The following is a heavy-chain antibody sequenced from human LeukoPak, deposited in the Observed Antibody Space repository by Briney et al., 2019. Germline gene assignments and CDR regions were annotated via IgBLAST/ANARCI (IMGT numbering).Heavy chain of an antibody. CDR1: GFTFSSYA. CDR3: AKDIGLLWFGESYFDY. Sequence: GGSLRLSCAPSGFTFSSYAMSWVRQAPGKGRERVSAISGSGGSTYYADSVKGRLTISRDNSKNTLYLQMNSLRAEDTAVYYCAKDIGLLWFGESYFDYWGQGTLVTVSS. J-gene: IGHJ4*02. CDR2: ISGSGGST. V-gene: IGHV3-23*01. D-gene: IGHD3-10*01.